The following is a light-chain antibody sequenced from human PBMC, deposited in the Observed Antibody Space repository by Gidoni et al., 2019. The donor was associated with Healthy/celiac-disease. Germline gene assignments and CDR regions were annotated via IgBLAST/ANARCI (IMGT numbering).Light chain of an antibody. Sequence: QSALTQPASVSGSPGQSITISCTGTSSDVGGYNYVSWYQQPPGKAPKLMIYDVSNRPSGFSNRFSGSKSGNTASLTISGLQAEDEDDYYCSSYTSSSTLVVFGGGTKLTVL. J-gene: IGLJ2*01. V-gene: IGLV2-14*01. CDR2: DVS. CDR1: SSDVGGYNY. CDR3: SSYTSSSTLVV.